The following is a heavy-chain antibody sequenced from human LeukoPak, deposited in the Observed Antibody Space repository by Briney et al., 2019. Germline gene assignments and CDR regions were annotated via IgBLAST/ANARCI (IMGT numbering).Heavy chain of an antibody. CDR1: GSTFSSYA. CDR2: ISGSGGST. V-gene: IGHV3-23*01. D-gene: IGHD3-22*01. Sequence: PGGSLRLSCAASGSTFSSYAMSWVRQAPGKGLEWVSAISGSGGSTYYADSVKGRFTISRDNSKNTLYLQMNSLRAEDTAVYYCAKGYDSSGYYLIDYWGQGTLVTVSS. J-gene: IGHJ4*02. CDR3: AKGYDSSGYYLIDY.